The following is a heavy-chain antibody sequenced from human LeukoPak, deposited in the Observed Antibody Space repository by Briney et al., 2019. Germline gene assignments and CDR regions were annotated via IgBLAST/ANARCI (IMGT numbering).Heavy chain of an antibody. CDR2: IHHSGNT. V-gene: IGHV4-39*01. Sequence: SETLSLTCSVSGDSISSSGYYWDWIRQPPGKGLEWIGSIHHSGNTNYNPSLKSRVTISVDTSKNQFSLKLSSVTAADTAVYYCARHAGDGYNPFDYWGQGTLVTVSS. CDR1: GDSISSSGYY. CDR3: ARHAGDGYNPFDY. J-gene: IGHJ4*02. D-gene: IGHD5-24*01.